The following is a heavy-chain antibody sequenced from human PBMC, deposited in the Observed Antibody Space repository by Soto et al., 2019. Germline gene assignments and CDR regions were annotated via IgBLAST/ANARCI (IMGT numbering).Heavy chain of an antibody. CDR1: GGTFSSYT. Sequence: SVKVSCKASGGTFSSYTITWVRQAPGQGLEWMGRIVPILGIPNYAQKFQGRVTITADKSTSTAYMGLSSLRSEDTAVYYCARMRGSYGMAFWGQGSTVTVSS. D-gene: IGHD1-1*01. J-gene: IGHJ6*02. CDR3: ARMRGSYGMAF. V-gene: IGHV1-69*02. CDR2: IVPILGIP.